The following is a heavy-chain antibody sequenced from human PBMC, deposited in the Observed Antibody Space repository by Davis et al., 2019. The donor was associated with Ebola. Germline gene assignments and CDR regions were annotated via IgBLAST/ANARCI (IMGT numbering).Heavy chain of an antibody. CDR3: AKGNQAGYPTTFDY. J-gene: IGHJ4*02. D-gene: IGHD3-9*01. CDR1: GFTFSTYA. CDR2: ISGTRSYI. Sequence: GESLKISCAASGFTFSTYAMTWVRQAPGKGLEWVSSISGTRSYIYYADSVKGRFTISRDNSKNTLYLQMNSLRAEDTAIYYCAKGNQAGYPTTFDYWGQGTLVTVSS. V-gene: IGHV3-23*01.